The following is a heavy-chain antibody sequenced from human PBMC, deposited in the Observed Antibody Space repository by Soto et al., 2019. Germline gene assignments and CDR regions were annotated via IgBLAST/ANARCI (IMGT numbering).Heavy chain of an antibody. V-gene: IGHV3-15*01. CDR3: THDYGDYRYYFDY. Sequence: LRLSCVASGFTFNYAWMSWVRQAPGKGPEWVGRIKSKTDGGTTDYPAPVKGRFTLSRDDSKNTVYLQMNSLKTEDTAIYYCTHDYGDYRYYFDYWGQGTLVTVSS. CDR1: GFTFNYAW. D-gene: IGHD4-17*01. J-gene: IGHJ4*02. CDR2: IKSKTDGGTT.